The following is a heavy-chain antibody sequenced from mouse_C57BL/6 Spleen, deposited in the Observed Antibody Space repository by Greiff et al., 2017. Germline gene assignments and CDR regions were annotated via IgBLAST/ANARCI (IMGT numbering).Heavy chain of an antibody. CDR1: GYTFTDYN. Sequence: EVQLQQSGPELVKPGASVKIPCKASGYTFTDYNMDWVKQSHGKSLEWIGDINPNNGGTIYNQKFKGKATLTVAKSSSTAYMELRSLTSEDTAVYYCARSRPYYGSFFAYWGQGTLVTVSA. J-gene: IGHJ3*01. CDR3: ARSRPYYGSFFAY. CDR2: INPNNGGT. D-gene: IGHD1-1*01. V-gene: IGHV1-18*01.